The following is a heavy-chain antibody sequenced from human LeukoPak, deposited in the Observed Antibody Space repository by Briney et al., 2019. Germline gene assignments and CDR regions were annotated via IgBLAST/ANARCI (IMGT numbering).Heavy chain of an antibody. J-gene: IGHJ4*02. Sequence: ASVKVSCKASGYTFTSYDINWVRQATGQGHEWMGWMNPNSGNTGYAQKFQGRITMTRNTSIGTAYMELSSLGSEDTAMYYCARGFRSDSSGRKFDCWGQGTLVTVSS. V-gene: IGHV1-8*01. D-gene: IGHD3-22*01. CDR3: ARGFRSDSSGRKFDC. CDR1: GYTFTSYD. CDR2: MNPNSGNT.